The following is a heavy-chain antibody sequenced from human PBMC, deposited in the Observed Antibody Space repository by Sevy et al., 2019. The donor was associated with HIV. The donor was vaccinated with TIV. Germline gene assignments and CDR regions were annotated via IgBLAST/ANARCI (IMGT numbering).Heavy chain of an antibody. CDR2: IYYSGTI. J-gene: IGHJ4*02. CDR3: ATVQTSMVRSFDY. CDR1: GGSVSSGSLY. D-gene: IGHD5-18*01. Sequence: SETLSLTCTVSGGSVSSGSLYWSWIRQPPGKGLECIGYIYYSGTINYNPSLKSGVTISIDTSRNHFSLKLRSVTAADTAFYYCATVQTSMVRSFDYWGQGILVTVSS. V-gene: IGHV4-61*03.